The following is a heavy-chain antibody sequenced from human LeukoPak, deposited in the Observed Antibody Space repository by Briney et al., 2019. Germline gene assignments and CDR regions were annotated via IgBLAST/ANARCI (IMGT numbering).Heavy chain of an antibody. J-gene: IGHJ3*01. Sequence: PGGSLRLSCEVSGLTFSNVWMHWVRQTPGQGLVWVCRINTAGSTVYADPVKGRFTISRDNAKNMVYLQMNSLRTEDTAVYYCASCRDTDNWGRGTMVTVSS. CDR2: INTAGST. CDR3: ASCRDTDN. CDR1: GLTFSNVW. V-gene: IGHV3-74*01. D-gene: IGHD2-21*01.